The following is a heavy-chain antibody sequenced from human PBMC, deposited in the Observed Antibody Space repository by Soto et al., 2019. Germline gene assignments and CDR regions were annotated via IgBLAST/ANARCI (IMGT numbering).Heavy chain of an antibody. Sequence: QLQLQESGPGLVKPSETLSLTCTVSGGSISSSSYYWGWIRQPPGKGLEWIGSIYYSGSTYYNPSLKSRVTISVDTSKNQFSLKLSSVTAADTAVYYCASGYCSSTSCYQSGEFDPWGQGTLVTVSS. CDR1: GGSISSSSYY. CDR2: IYYSGST. D-gene: IGHD2-2*03. V-gene: IGHV4-39*01. CDR3: ASGYCSSTSCYQSGEFDP. J-gene: IGHJ5*02.